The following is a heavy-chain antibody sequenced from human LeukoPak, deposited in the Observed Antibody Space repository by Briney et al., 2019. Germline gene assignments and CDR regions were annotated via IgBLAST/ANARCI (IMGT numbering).Heavy chain of an antibody. CDR2: INPNSGGT. V-gene: IGHV1-2*02. D-gene: IGHD2-2*01. CDR3: ATSSTVVVPAAEGYYFDY. CDR1: GYTFTGYY. Sequence: ASVKVSCKASGYTFTGYYMHWVRQAPGQGLEWMGWINPNSGGTNYAQKFQGRVTMTEDTSTDTAYMELSSLRSEDTAVYYCATSSTVVVPAAEGYYFDYWGQGTLVTVSS. J-gene: IGHJ4*02.